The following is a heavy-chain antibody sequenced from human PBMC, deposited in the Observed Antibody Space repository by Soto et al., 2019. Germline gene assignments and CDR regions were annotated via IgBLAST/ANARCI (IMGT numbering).Heavy chain of an antibody. V-gene: IGHV4-39*01. Sequence: TSETLSLTCTVSGGSISSSSYYWGWVRQPPGKGLEWMGSIYYSGSTYYNPSLKSRVTISVDTSKNQFSLKLSSVTAADTAVYYCASFTTSSRNYFDYWGQGTLVNVSS. D-gene: IGHD3-22*01. CDR3: ASFTTSSRNYFDY. CDR2: IYYSGST. CDR1: GGSISSSSYY. J-gene: IGHJ4*02.